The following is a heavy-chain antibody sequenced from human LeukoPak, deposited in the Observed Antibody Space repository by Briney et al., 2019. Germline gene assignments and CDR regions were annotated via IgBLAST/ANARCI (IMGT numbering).Heavy chain of an antibody. D-gene: IGHD3-22*01. CDR2: ISSSSSYI. CDR1: GFTFSSYS. Sequence: GGSLRLSCAASGFTFSSYSMNWVRQAPGKGLEWVSSISSSSSYIYHAGSVKGRFAISRDNAKNSLYLQMNSLRAEDTALYYCAREVSEGFDFWGQGTLVTVSS. V-gene: IGHV3-21*01. J-gene: IGHJ4*02. CDR3: AREVSEGFDF.